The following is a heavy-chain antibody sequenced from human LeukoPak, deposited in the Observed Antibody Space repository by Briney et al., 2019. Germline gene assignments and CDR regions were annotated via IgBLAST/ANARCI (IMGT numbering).Heavy chain of an antibody. CDR3: VTGSGGARLDY. Sequence: GGSLRLSCAASGFTFTNSWMSWVRQAPGKGLEWVARIRSKVDGETTNYPAPLKGRVTISRDDLKNTLYLQMNNLKIEDTAVYYCVTGSGGARLDYWGQGTLVTVSS. CDR1: GFTFTNSW. CDR2: IRSKVDGETT. J-gene: IGHJ4*02. V-gene: IGHV3-15*05. D-gene: IGHD3-10*01.